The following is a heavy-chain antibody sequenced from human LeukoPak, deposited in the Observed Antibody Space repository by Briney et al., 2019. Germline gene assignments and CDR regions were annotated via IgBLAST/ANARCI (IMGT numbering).Heavy chain of an antibody. CDR1: EFTFSSYA. Sequence: GGSLRLSCAASEFTFSSYAMHWVRQAPGKGLEWVAVISYDGSNKYYADSVKGRFTISRDNSKNTLYLQMNSLRAEDTAVYYCARMIAAAGTDFDYWGQGTLVTVSS. V-gene: IGHV3-30-3*01. CDR3: ARMIAAAGTDFDY. D-gene: IGHD6-13*01. CDR2: ISYDGSNK. J-gene: IGHJ4*02.